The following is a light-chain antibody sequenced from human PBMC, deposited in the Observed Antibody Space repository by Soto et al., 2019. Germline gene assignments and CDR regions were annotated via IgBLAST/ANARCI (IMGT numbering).Light chain of an antibody. Sequence: SVLTQTAPVSASPGQSITISCTGTSSDVGSYNLVSWYQQHPGKAPKLMIYEGSKRPSGVSNRFSGSKSGNTASLTISGLQAEDEADYYCCSYAGSSTYVLGTGTKVTVL. CDR2: EGS. CDR3: CSYAGSSTYV. V-gene: IGLV2-23*01. J-gene: IGLJ1*01. CDR1: SSDVGSYNL.